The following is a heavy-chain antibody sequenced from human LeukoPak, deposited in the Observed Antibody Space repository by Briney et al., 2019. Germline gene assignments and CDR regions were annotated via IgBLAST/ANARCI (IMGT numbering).Heavy chain of an antibody. V-gene: IGHV3-66*01. CDR1: GFTVSSNH. D-gene: IGHD2-2*01. CDR2: IYSGGS. J-gene: IGHJ2*01. Sequence: GGSLRLSCAASGFTVSSNHMSWVRRAPGKGLEWVPLIYSGGSYYADSVKGRFTISRDNSKNTLSLQMNSLRTEDTAVYYCARDARYSSTWRGYWYFDLWGRGTLVTVSS. CDR3: ARDARYSSTWRGYWYFDL.